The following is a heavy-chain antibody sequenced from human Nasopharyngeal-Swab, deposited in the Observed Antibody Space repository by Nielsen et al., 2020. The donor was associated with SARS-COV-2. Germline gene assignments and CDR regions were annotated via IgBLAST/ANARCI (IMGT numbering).Heavy chain of an antibody. Sequence: ASVKVSCKASGYIFTGYYIHWVRQAPGQGLEWMGRINPNSGGTDSAQKLQGRVTMTTDTSTSTAYMELRSLRSDDTAVYYCARDKGYGDYVVYFQHWGQGTLVTVSS. CDR1: GYIFTGYY. J-gene: IGHJ1*01. V-gene: IGHV1-2*06. D-gene: IGHD4-17*01. CDR3: ARDKGYGDYVVYFQH. CDR2: INPNSGGT.